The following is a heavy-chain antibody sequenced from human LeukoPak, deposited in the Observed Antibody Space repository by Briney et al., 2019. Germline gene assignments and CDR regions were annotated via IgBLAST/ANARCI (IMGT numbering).Heavy chain of an antibody. Sequence: SETLSLTCTVSGASISSYYWSCIRQPPGKGLEWIAYMSYSVSTNYNPSLKSRVTISIDTSKNHFSLKLSSVTAADTAVYHCARARTGDYFDYWGQGTLVTVSS. D-gene: IGHD1-14*01. J-gene: IGHJ4*02. CDR1: GASISSYY. V-gene: IGHV4-59*01. CDR3: ARARTGDYFDY. CDR2: MSYSVST.